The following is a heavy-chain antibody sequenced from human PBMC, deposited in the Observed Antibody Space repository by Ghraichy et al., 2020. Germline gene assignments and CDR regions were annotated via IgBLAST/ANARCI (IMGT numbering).Heavy chain of an antibody. D-gene: IGHD5-12*01. CDR3: SGYEGGHDF. V-gene: IGHV4-59*01. CDR2: IHNSGSA. Sequence: SQTLSLTCTVSGGSINGYYWSWIRQPPGKGLEWIGYIHNSGSAKYNPFLGSRVTFSLDTSNNQFSLHLSSVTAADTAVYFCSGYEGGHDFWGQGTLVTVSS. CDR1: GGSINGYY. J-gene: IGHJ4*02.